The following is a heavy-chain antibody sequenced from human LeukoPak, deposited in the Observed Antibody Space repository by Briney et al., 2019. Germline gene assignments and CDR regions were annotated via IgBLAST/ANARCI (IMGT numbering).Heavy chain of an antibody. J-gene: IGHJ4*02. D-gene: IGHD6-13*01. CDR3: ARAPHPRIAAAGTFDY. Sequence: ASVKVSCKTSGYTFTSYDINWVRQATGQGLEWMGWMNPNSGNTGYAQKFQDRVTMTRNTSISTAYMELSSLRSDDTAVYYCARAPHPRIAAAGTFDYWGQGTLVTVSS. CDR1: GYTFTSYD. CDR2: MNPNSGNT. V-gene: IGHV1-8*01.